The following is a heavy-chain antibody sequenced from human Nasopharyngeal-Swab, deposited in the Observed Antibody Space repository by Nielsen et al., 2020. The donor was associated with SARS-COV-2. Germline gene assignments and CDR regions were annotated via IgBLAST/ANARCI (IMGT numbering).Heavy chain of an antibody. CDR2: ISGSGGST. Sequence: GESLKISCAASGFTFSSYAMSWVRQAPGRVLEWVSAISGSGGSTYYADSVKGRFTISRDNSKNTLYLQMNSLRAEDTAVYYCAKVGEGSSGYYFYYFDYWGQGTLVTVSS. D-gene: IGHD3-22*01. J-gene: IGHJ4*02. CDR1: GFTFSSYA. V-gene: IGHV3-23*01. CDR3: AKVGEGSSGYYFYYFDY.